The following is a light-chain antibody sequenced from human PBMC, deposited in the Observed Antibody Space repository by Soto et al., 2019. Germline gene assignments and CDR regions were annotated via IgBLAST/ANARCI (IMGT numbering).Light chain of an antibody. V-gene: IGKV3-20*01. CDR3: QQPRT. Sequence: EIVLTQSPGTLSLSPGERATLSCRASQSVSSSYLAWYQQKPGQAPRLLIYGAFSRATGIPDRFSGSGSGTDFTLPISKLGREDFAVYYCQQPRTFGQGTKLEMK. J-gene: IGKJ2*01. CDR1: QSVSSSY. CDR2: GAF.